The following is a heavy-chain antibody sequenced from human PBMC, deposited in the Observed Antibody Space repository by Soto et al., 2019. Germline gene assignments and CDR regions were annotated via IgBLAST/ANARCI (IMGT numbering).Heavy chain of an antibody. D-gene: IGHD3-3*01. Sequence: PGESLKISCKGSGYSFTDYWIGWVRQMPGKGLEWMGIIYPGDSDTRYSASFQGQVTISADKSISTAYLQMNSLRADDTGVYYCARRPENFWSGYPEAFDYWGPGALVTVSS. CDR3: ARRPENFWSGYPEAFDY. V-gene: IGHV5-51*01. CDR1: GYSFTDYW. CDR2: IYPGDSDT. J-gene: IGHJ4*02.